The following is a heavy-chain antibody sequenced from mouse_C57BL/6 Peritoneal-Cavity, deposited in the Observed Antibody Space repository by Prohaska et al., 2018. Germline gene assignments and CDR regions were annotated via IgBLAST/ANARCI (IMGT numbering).Heavy chain of an antibody. Sequence: HGKSLEWIGYINPNNGGTSYNQKFKGKATLTVDKSSSTAYMELRSLTSEDSAVYYCARRGYDYDGGFAYWGQGTLVTVSA. V-gene: IGHV1-26*01. CDR2: INPNNGGT. CDR3: ARRGYDYDGGFAY. D-gene: IGHD2-4*01. J-gene: IGHJ3*01.